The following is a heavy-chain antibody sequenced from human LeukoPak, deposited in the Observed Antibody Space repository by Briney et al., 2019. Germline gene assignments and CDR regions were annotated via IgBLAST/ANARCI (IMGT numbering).Heavy chain of an antibody. J-gene: IGHJ5*02. CDR3: ARDLGQYYDTSDNWFDP. V-gene: IGHV3-7*01. Sequence: GGSLRLSCAASGFTFSTYWMSWVRQAPGKGLEWVASIKQDGSDKFYVDSVKGRFTISRDNAKNTLNLQMNSLRAEDTAVYYCARDLGQYYDTSDNWFDPWGQGTLVTVSS. CDR2: IKQDGSDK. CDR1: GFTFSTYW. D-gene: IGHD3-22*01.